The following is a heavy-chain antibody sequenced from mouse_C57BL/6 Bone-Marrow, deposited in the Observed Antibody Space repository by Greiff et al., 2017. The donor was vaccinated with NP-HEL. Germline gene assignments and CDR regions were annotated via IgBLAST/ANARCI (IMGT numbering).Heavy chain of an antibody. CDR2: ISNGGGST. D-gene: IGHD1-1*01. CDR3: ARRPYGSSYWYFDV. CDR1: GFTFSDYY. Sequence: EVKLVESGGGLVQPGGSLKLSCAASGFTFSDYYMYWVRQTPEKRLEWVAYISNGGGSTYYLDTVKGRFTISRDNAKNTLYLQMSRLKSEDTAMYDCARRPYGSSYWYFDVWGTGTTVTVSS. J-gene: IGHJ1*03. V-gene: IGHV5-12*01.